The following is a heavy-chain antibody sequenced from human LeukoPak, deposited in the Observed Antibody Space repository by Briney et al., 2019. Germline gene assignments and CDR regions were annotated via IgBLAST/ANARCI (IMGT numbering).Heavy chain of an antibody. V-gene: IGHV4-28*03. D-gene: IGHD6-13*01. CDR1: GYSISSSNY. CDR3: AREALGYSSSWYAV. CDR2: IYYSGSI. J-gene: IGHJ4*02. Sequence: SETLSLTCAVSGYSISSSNYWAWIRQPPGKGLEWIGHIYYSGSIYYNPSLKSRVTMSVDTSKNQFSLKLSSVTAVDTAVYYCAREALGYSSSWYAVWGQGTLVTVSS.